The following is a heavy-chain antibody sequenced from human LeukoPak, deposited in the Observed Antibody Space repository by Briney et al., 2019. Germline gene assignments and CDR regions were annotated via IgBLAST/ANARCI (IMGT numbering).Heavy chain of an antibody. J-gene: IGHJ6*03. CDR3: AKDGSAFREYYMDV. V-gene: IGHV3-21*01. CDR1: GFNLNSYM. Sequence: GGSLRLSCAASGFNLNSYMLNWVRQAPGKGLEWVSSISSTGSYIYYADSVKGRFTISRDNAKNSLYLQMNSLRAEDTAVYYCAKDGSAFREYYMDVWGKGTTVTVSS. CDR2: ISSTGSYI. D-gene: IGHD5-12*01.